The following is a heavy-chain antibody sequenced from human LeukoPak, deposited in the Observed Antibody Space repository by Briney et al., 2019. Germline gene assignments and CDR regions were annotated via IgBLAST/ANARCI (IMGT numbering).Heavy chain of an antibody. Sequence: GGSLRLCCAASGFTFSSYGMHWVRQAPGKGLEWVAFIRYDGSDKYYADSVKGRFTISRDNSKNTLYLQMNSLRAEDTAVYYCAKGCSTSCIVPFQHWGQGTLVTVSS. D-gene: IGHD2-2*01. V-gene: IGHV3-30*02. CDR2: IRYDGSDK. CDR1: GFTFSSYG. J-gene: IGHJ1*01. CDR3: AKGCSTSCIVPFQH.